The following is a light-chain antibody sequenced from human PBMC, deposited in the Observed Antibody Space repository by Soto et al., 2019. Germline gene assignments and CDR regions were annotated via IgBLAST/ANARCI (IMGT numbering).Light chain of an antibody. CDR3: QQSYRTPPT. V-gene: IGKV1-39*01. J-gene: IGKJ2*01. Sequence: EIQMTQSPSSLSASVGDRVTITCRASQSIDSYLNWYQQKPGKAPKLLIYAASSLQSGVPSRFSGSGSGTDFTLTISSLQAGDFASYYCQQSYRTPPTFGQGTKLEIK. CDR2: AAS. CDR1: QSIDSY.